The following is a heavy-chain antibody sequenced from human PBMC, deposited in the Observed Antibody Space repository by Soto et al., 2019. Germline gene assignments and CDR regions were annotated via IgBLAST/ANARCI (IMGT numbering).Heavy chain of an antibody. CDR3: ATTYRPIFPDY. CDR1: GFTFSSYD. V-gene: IGHV3-30*03. J-gene: IGHJ4*02. CDR2: ISYDGSDE. Sequence: QPGGSLRLSCAASGFTFSSYDIHWVRQAPGKGLEWVALISYDGSDEYYLDSVKGRFTISRDNSKSTLYLQMNSLRAEDTAVYYCATTYRPIFPDYWGQGTLVTVSS. D-gene: IGHD3-3*01.